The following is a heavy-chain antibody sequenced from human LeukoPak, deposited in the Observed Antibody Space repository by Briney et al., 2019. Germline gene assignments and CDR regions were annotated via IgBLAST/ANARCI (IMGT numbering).Heavy chain of an antibody. CDR1: GFTFSSSP. V-gene: IGHV3-23*01. CDR3: AKGGHHFNPFFY. CDR2: IHAGGSDP. D-gene: IGHD3-3*01. J-gene: IGHJ4*02. Sequence: PGGSLRLSCAASGFTFSSSPMGWVRQAPGKGLEGVSSIHAGGSDPFYGDSVQGRFTISRDNSKNTLSLQLNSLRVEDTAVYFCAKGGHHFNPFFYCGQGTLVTVSS.